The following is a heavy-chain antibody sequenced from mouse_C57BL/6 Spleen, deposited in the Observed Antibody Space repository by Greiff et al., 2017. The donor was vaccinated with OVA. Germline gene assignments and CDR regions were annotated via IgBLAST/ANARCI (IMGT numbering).Heavy chain of an antibody. CDR3: ARPNLLNYAMDY. J-gene: IGHJ4*01. CDR1: GYTFTDYY. Sequence: EVKLQESGPVLVKPGASVKMSCKASGYTFTDYYMNWVKQSHGKSLEWIGVINPYNGGTSYNQKFKGKATLTVDKSSSTAYMELNSLTSEDSAVYYCARPNLLNYAMDYWGQGTSVTVSS. D-gene: IGHD1-1*01. V-gene: IGHV1-19*01. CDR2: INPYNGGT.